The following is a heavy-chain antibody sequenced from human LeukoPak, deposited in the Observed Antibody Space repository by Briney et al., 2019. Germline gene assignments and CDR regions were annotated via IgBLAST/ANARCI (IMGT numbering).Heavy chain of an antibody. CDR2: ISSSSSYI. J-gene: IGHJ6*03. V-gene: IGHV3-21*01. CDR3: ASSHYGGNSHYYMDV. D-gene: IGHD4-23*01. CDR1: GFTFSSYS. Sequence: GGSLRLSCAASGFTFSSYSMNWVRQAPGKGLEWVSSISSSSSYIYYADSVKGRFTISRDNAKNSLYLQMNSLRAEDTAVYYCASSHYGGNSHYYMDVWGKGTTVTVSS.